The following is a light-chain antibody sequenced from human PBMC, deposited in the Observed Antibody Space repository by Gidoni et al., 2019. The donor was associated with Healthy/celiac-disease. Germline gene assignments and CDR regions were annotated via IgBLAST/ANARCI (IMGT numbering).Light chain of an antibody. Sequence: QSALTPPASVSGSPGQSITISCTGTSRDVGSYNLFSWYQQHPGKAPKLMSYEGSKRPSGVSNRFSGSKSGNTASLTISGLQAEDEADYYCCSYAGSSTWVFGGGTKLTVL. V-gene: IGLV2-23*01. CDR1: SRDVGSYNL. CDR2: EGS. J-gene: IGLJ3*02. CDR3: CSYAGSSTWV.